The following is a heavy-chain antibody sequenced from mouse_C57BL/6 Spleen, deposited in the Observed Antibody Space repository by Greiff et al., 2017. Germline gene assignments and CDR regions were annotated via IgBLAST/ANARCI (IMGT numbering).Heavy chain of an antibody. V-gene: IGHV1-82*01. Sequence: QVQLKESGPELVKPGASVKISCKASGYAFSSSWMNWVKQRPGKGLEWIGRIYPGDGDTNYNGKFKGKATLTADKSSSTAYMQLSSLTSEDSAVYVCARSLITTVVSFDYWGQGTTLTVSS. J-gene: IGHJ2*01. CDR1: GYAFSSSW. D-gene: IGHD1-1*01. CDR3: ARSLITTVVSFDY. CDR2: IYPGDGDT.